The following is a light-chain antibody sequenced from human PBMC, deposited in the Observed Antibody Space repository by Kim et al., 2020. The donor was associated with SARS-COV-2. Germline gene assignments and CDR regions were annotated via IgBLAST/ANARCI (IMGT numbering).Light chain of an antibody. CDR1: QGVSSY. J-gene: IGKJ5*01. Sequence: EIVLTQSPGTLSLSPGERATLSCRASQGVSSYLAWYQQKPGQAPRLLIYGASSKATGIPDRFSGSGSATDFTLTIGRLEPEDFAVYYCQQYGSSPSTFGQGTRLE. V-gene: IGKV3-20*01. CDR2: GAS. CDR3: QQYGSSPST.